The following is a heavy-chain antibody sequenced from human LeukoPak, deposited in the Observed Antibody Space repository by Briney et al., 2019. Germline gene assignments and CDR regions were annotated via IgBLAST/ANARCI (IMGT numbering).Heavy chain of an antibody. D-gene: IGHD3-22*01. CDR1: GFTFSSYG. V-gene: IGHV3-23*01. Sequence: GGSLRLSCAASGFTFSSYGMSWVRQPPGKGLEWVSGISGSGGRTYYADSVKGRFTISRDNSKNTLYLQMNSLRAEDTAVYYCERSGRGHYYDSSGYYLWSNWFDPWGQGTLVTVSS. CDR2: ISGSGGRT. J-gene: IGHJ5*02. CDR3: ERSGRGHYYDSSGYYLWSNWFDP.